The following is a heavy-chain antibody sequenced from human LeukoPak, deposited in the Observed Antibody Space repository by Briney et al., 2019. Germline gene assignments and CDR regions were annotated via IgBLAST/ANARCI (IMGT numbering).Heavy chain of an antibody. Sequence: PSETLSLTCTVSGGFITTGSHYWGWVRQPPGKGLEWIGSIYHSGTTYYKSSLKSRVTISVDTSKNQFSLKLSSVTAADTAVYYCARLADDDYVWGSYRLAWSPWGQGTLVTVSS. CDR1: GGFITTGSHY. J-gene: IGHJ5*02. CDR3: ARLADDDYVWGSYRLAWSP. D-gene: IGHD3-16*02. V-gene: IGHV4-39*01. CDR2: IYHSGTT.